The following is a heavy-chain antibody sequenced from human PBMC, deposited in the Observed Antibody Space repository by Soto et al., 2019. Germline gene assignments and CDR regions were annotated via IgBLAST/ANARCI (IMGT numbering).Heavy chain of an antibody. D-gene: IGHD1-26*01. V-gene: IGHV4-59*01. CDR1: GGSIRGYY. J-gene: IGHJ5*02. CDR2: IYYTGSI. CDR3: ARLRNWIVGLTVGWFDP. Sequence: PSETLSLTCTVSGGSIRGYYWSWIRQTPGKGLEWIGQIYYTGSINYNPSLKSRVTISVDTSKNQFSLKLSSVTAADTAVYYCARLRNWIVGLTVGWFDPWGQGTLVTVSS.